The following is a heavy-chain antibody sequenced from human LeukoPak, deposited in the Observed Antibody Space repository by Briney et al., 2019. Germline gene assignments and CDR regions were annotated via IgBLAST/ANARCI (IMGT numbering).Heavy chain of an antibody. CDR1: GFTFSDYD. V-gene: IGHV3-48*03. Sequence: GGSLRLSCAASGFTFSDYDMNWVRQAPGKGLEWVSYISGSGSTIYYTDSVKGRFTISRDNSKNTLYLEVISLTAEDTAVYYCAKDDAWLRFGEWSQGTLVTVSS. J-gene: IGHJ4*02. CDR2: ISGSGSTI. D-gene: IGHD3-10*01. CDR3: AKDDAWLRFGE.